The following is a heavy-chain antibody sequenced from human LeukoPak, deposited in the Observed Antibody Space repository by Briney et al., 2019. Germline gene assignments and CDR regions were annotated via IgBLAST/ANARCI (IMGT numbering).Heavy chain of an antibody. CDR1: GGSISSYY. D-gene: IGHD2-21*01. V-gene: IGHV4-59*12. CDR2: VYYTGRT. Sequence: SETLSLTCTVSGGSISSYYWSWVRQPPEGGLEYSGHVYYTGRTDYNPSLTSRVTMSVDTSKNQFFLELSSVTAADTAVYFCARYYCIGNYCYSTNWFDTWGQGTLVTVSS. CDR3: ARYYCIGNYCYSTNWFDT. J-gene: IGHJ5*02.